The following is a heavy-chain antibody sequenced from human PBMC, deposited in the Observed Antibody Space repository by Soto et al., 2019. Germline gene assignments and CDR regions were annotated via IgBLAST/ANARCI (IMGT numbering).Heavy chain of an antibody. V-gene: IGHV4-31*03. Sequence: SGTLSVTCSLSGVSITSGAYYWTWVRQKPGKGLEWIVYIYYNGNTYFIPSLKSRLTISIDTAKNLFSLKLSSVTAADTAMYYCARARLRAVYAFDFWGQGTMVTGS. D-gene: IGHD4-17*01. CDR3: ARARLRAVYAFDF. CDR1: GVSITSGAYY. J-gene: IGHJ3*01. CDR2: IYYNGNT.